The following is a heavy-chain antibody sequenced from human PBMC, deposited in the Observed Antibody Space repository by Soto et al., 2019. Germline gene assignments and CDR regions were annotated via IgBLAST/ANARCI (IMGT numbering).Heavy chain of an antibody. V-gene: IGHV1-24*01. CDR1: GYTLTELS. J-gene: IGHJ6*02. D-gene: IGHD5-12*01. Sequence: ASVKVSCKVSGYTLTELSMHWVRQAPGKGLEWMGGFDPEDGETIYAQKFQGRVTMTEDTSTDTAYMELSSLRSEDTAVYYCATGPSVARDYYYYGMDVWGQGTTVTVSS. CDR3: ATGPSVARDYYYYGMDV. CDR2: FDPEDGET.